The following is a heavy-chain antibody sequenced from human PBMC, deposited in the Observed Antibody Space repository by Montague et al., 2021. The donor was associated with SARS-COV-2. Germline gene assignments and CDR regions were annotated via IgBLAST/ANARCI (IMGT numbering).Heavy chain of an antibody. J-gene: IGHJ4*02. CDR1: GFTFSSFW. CDR3: ARYGEIVAVGYCFDS. CDR2: ISRDGSRR. V-gene: IGHV3-74*01. Sequence: SLRLSCAASGFTFSSFWMYWVRQAPGKGLVWVAHISRDGSRRRYXDSXKGRFSISRDNAKNTLYLQMNSLRAEDTAVYYCARYGEIVAVGYCFDSWGQGTLVTASS. D-gene: IGHD3-22*01.